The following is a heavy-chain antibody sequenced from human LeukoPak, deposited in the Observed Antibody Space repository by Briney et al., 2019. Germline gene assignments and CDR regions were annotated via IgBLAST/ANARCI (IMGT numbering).Heavy chain of an antibody. CDR2: ISSDGGST. J-gene: IGHJ6*03. Sequence: GGSLRLSCAASGFTFSGYAMYWVRQAPGKGPEYVSAISSDGGSTYYADSVKGRFTISRDNSKNTLYLQMGSLRVEDMAVYYCAKGAYYYYMDVWGKGTAVTVSS. CDR3: AKGAYYYYMDV. CDR1: GFTFSGYA. V-gene: IGHV3-64*02. D-gene: IGHD3-16*01.